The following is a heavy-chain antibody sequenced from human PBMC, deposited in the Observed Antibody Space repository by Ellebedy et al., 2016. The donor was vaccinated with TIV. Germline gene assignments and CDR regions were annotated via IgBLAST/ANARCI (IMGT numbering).Heavy chain of an antibody. Sequence: GGSLRLSCAASGFTFSAYAMSWVRQAPGKGLEWVSAVSGDALRTFYAESVKGHFAVSRDNSKNTVYLQMNSLRAEDTAVYYCAVAYDIVVVTAIRFDYWGQGTLVTVSS. CDR3: AVAYDIVVVTAIRFDY. CDR2: VSGDALRT. J-gene: IGHJ4*02. V-gene: IGHV3-23*01. CDR1: GFTFSAYA. D-gene: IGHD2-21*02.